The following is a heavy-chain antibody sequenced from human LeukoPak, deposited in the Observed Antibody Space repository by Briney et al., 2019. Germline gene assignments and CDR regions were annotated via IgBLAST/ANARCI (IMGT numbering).Heavy chain of an antibody. J-gene: IGHJ4*02. D-gene: IGHD3-22*01. CDR1: GFTFTNYW. Sequence: GGSLRLSCAVSGFTFTNYWMTWVRQAPGKGLEWVSGISWNSGSIGYADSVKGRFTISRDNAKNSLYLQMNSLRAEDTALYYCAKDSYYDSSGYNDYWGQGTLVTVSS. CDR3: AKDSYYDSSGYNDY. V-gene: IGHV3-9*01. CDR2: ISWNSGSI.